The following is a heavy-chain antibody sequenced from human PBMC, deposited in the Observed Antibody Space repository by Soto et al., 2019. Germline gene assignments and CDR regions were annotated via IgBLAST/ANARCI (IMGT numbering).Heavy chain of an antibody. V-gene: IGHV2-70*04. CDR2: IDWDDDK. D-gene: IGHD2-2*02. J-gene: IGHJ4*02. CDR3: ARMEYCSSTSCYSPFDY. Sequence: GSGPTLVNPTQTLTLTCTFSGFSLSTSGMRVSWIRQPPGKALEWLARIDWDDDKFYSTSLKTRLTISKDTSKNQVVLTMTNMDPVDTATYYCARMEYCSSTSCYSPFDYWGQGTLVTVSS. CDR1: GFSLSTSGMR.